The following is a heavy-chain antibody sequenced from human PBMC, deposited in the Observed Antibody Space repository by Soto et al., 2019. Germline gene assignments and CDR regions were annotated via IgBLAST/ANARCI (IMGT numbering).Heavy chain of an antibody. CDR3: ARIGRYHGPLDY. Sequence: PSETLSLTCSVSGVSISSYFWSWIRQPPGRGLEWIGYTYHRGSTNYSPSLKSRVAISLDTSENQFSLKVSSVTAADTAVYYCARIGRYHGPLDYWGQGTPVTVSS. D-gene: IGHD3-16*02. V-gene: IGHV4-59*01. CDR2: TYHRGST. CDR1: GVSISSYF. J-gene: IGHJ4*02.